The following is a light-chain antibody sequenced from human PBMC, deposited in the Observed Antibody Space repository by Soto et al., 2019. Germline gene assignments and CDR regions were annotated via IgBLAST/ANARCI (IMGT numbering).Light chain of an antibody. Sequence: QSALTQPASVSGSPGQSITISCTGTSSDVGSYNLDSWYQHHPGKTPKLMIYEGSRRPSGVSNRFSASKSGNTASLSISGLQAEDEAEYYCCSYETSSTYVFGSGTKVTVL. CDR2: EGS. J-gene: IGLJ1*01. CDR3: CSYETSSTYV. CDR1: SSDVGSYNL. V-gene: IGLV2-23*01.